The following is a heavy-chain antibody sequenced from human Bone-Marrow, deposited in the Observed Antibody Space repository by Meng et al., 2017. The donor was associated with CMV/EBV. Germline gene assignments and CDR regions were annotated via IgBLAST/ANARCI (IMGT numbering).Heavy chain of an antibody. Sequence: ASVKVSCKASGYTFTSYGISWVRQAPGQGLECMGWISASHGNTNYAQKFQGRVTITADKSTSTAYMELSSLRSEDTAVYYCARESSPPLGAPTYYYYYGMDVWGQGTTVTVSS. V-gene: IGHV1-18*01. CDR3: ARESSPPLGAPTYYYYYGMDV. D-gene: IGHD3-10*01. CDR1: GYTFTSYG. CDR2: ISASHGNT. J-gene: IGHJ6*02.